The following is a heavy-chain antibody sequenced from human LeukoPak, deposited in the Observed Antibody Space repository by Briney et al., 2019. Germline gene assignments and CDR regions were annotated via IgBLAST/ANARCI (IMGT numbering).Heavy chain of an antibody. Sequence: SETLSLTCAVYGGSFSGYYWSWIRQPPGKGLEWIGEINHSGSTNYNPSLKSRVTISVDTSKNQFSLKLSSVTAADTAVYYCAIRVPAAIMRYWGRGTLVTVSS. CDR2: INHSGST. CDR3: AIRVPAAIMRY. V-gene: IGHV4-34*01. CDR1: GGSFSGYY. J-gene: IGHJ4*02. D-gene: IGHD2-2*02.